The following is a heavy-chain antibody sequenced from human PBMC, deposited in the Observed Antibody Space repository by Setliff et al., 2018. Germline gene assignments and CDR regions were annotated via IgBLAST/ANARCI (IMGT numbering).Heavy chain of an antibody. CDR2: ISAYNGHT. CDR3: LRLVRYCTTIACHRTLGEEV. CDR1: GYNFAESI. J-gene: IGHJ4*02. D-gene: IGHD2-8*01. Sequence: ASVKVSCKASGYNFAESIVSWVRQAPGQGLEWMGWISAYNGHTYSAQKFQARVTLTTDTSTNMAYMELRGLRSDDTAIYYCLRLVRYCTTIACHRTLGEEVWGQGTLGTVSS. V-gene: IGHV1-18*01.